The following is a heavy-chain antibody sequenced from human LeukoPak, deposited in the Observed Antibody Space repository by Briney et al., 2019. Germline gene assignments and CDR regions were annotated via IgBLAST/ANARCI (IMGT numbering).Heavy chain of an antibody. V-gene: IGHV5-51*01. D-gene: IGHD5-24*01. CDR1: GYSFISYW. CDR2: IYPGDSET. Sequence: GESLKISCKGSGYSFISYWIGWVRQMPAGKGLEWMGIIYPGDSETRSSPSFQGQVTISADKSISTAYLQWSSLKASDTAMYYCARQGGDGYNYNYFDYWGQGSLVTVSS. J-gene: IGHJ4*02. CDR3: ARQGGDGYNYNYFDY.